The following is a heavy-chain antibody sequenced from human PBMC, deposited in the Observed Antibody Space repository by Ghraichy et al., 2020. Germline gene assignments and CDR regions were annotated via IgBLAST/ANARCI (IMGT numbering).Heavy chain of an antibody. D-gene: IGHD4-17*01. CDR2: ISGDRGTT. Sequence: GGSLRLSCAASGFTFDEYAMHWVRQAPGKSLEWVSLISGDRGTTFYAESVKGRFTISRDNSQRSLYLQMNSLRTEDTALYYCTKDITRARAGVSTVSDYWGQGTLVTVSS. V-gene: IGHV3-43*02. CDR3: TKDITRARAGVSTVSDY. CDR1: GFTFDEYA. J-gene: IGHJ4*02.